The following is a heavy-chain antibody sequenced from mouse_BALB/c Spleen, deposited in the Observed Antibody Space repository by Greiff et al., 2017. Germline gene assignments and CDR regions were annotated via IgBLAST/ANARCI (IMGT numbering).Heavy chain of an antibody. CDR2: IWAGGST. D-gene: IGHD1-1*01. V-gene: IGHV2-9*02. J-gene: IGHJ1*01. Sequence: VQLQQSGPGLVAPSQSLSITCTVSGFSLTSYGVHWVRQPPGKGLEWLGVIWAGGSTNYNSALMSRLSISKDNSKSQVFLKMNSLQTDDTAMYYCARALGSSYWYFDVWGAGTTVTVSS. CDR1: GFSLTSYG. CDR3: ARALGSSYWYFDV.